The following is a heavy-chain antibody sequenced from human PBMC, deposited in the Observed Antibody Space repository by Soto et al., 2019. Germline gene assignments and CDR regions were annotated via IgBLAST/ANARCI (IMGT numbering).Heavy chain of an antibody. D-gene: IGHD2-15*01. CDR2: VYARGAT. J-gene: IGHJ6*02. Sequence: SETLSLTCSISGASITSYYWSWIRQSAGEGLQWIGRVYARGATNYNPSLKSRVTISGDTSKNQFSLKLTSVTAADTAVYYCARSSGGDFFYYGMDVWGRGTTVTVSS. V-gene: IGHV4-59*10. CDR1: GASITSYY. CDR3: ARSSGGDFFYYGMDV.